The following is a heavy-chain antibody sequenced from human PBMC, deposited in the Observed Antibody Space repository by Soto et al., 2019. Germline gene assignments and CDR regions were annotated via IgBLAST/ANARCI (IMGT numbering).Heavy chain of an antibody. CDR3: ARGITMIAVVMTSYHDAFDI. CDR1: GGSISSSSYY. Sequence: LSETLSLTCTVSGGSISSSSYYWGWIRRPPGKGLEWIGSIYYSGSTYYNPSLKSRVTISVDTSKNQFSLKLSSVTAADTAVYYCARGITMIAVVMTSYHDAFDIWGQGTMVT. J-gene: IGHJ3*02. V-gene: IGHV4-39*01. CDR2: IYYSGST. D-gene: IGHD3-22*01.